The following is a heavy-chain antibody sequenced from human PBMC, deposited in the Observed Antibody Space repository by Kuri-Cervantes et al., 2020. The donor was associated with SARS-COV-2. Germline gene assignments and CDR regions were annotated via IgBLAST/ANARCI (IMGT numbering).Heavy chain of an antibody. J-gene: IGHJ3*02. D-gene: IGHD1-26*01. V-gene: IGHV3-20*04. CDR3: ARDFIFVIMGATYDAFDI. Sequence: GGSLRLACAAAGFSFDDYGMSWVRHAPGKGLEWVCGINWNGGSTGYADSVKGRFTIYRDNAKNSLYLQMNSLRAEDTSVYYCARDFIFVIMGATYDAFDIWGQGTMVTVSS. CDR1: GFSFDDYG. CDR2: INWNGGST.